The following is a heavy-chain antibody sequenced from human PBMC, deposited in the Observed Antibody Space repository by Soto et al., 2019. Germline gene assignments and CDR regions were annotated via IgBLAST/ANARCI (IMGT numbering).Heavy chain of an antibody. J-gene: IGHJ3*02. Sequence: PSETLSLTCTVSGGSSSSSSYYWGWIRQPPGKGLEWIGSIYYSGSTNYNPSLKSRVTISVDTSKNQFSLKLSSVTAADTAVYYCARTSRFYGDEVFDAFDIWGQGTMVTVSS. CDR3: ARTSRFYGDEVFDAFDI. V-gene: IGHV4-39*07. CDR2: IYYSGST. D-gene: IGHD4-17*01. CDR1: GGSSSSSSYY.